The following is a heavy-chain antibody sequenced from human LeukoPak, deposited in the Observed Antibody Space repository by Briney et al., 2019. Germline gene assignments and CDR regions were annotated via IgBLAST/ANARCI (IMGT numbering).Heavy chain of an antibody. J-gene: IGHJ4*02. CDR1: GGSISSYY. D-gene: IGHD3-3*01. CDR3: ARHRDFWSGYYYFDY. Sequence: SETLSLTCTVSGGSISSYYWSWIRQPPGKGLEWIGYIYYSGSTNYNPSLKSRVTISVDTSKNQFSLKLSSVTAADTAVYYCARHRDFWSGYYYFDYWGQGTLVTVSS. V-gene: IGHV4-59*08. CDR2: IYYSGST.